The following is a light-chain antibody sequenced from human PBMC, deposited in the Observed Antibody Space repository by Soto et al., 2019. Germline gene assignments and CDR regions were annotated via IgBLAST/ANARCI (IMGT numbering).Light chain of an antibody. Sequence: EILMTQSPATLSVSPGERATLSCRASQSVSSNLAWYQQKPGQAPRLLIYGASTRATGIPARFSGSGSGTEFTLTISSLQSEDVAVYDCQQYNNWPPITFDQATRLEIK. V-gene: IGKV3-15*01. CDR2: GAS. J-gene: IGKJ5*01. CDR3: QQYNNWPPIT. CDR1: QSVSSN.